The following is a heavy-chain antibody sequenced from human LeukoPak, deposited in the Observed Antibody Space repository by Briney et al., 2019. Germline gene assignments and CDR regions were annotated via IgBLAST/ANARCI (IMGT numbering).Heavy chain of an antibody. CDR2: INHSGST. CDR1: GGSFSGYY. D-gene: IGHD6-13*01. V-gene: IGHV4-34*01. Sequence: KPSETLSLTCAVYGGSFSGYYWSWIRQPPRKRLEWIGEINHSGSTNYNPSLKSRVTISVDTSKNQFSLKLSSVTAADTAVYYCARAGAIAALRDMDVWGKGTTVTVSS. J-gene: IGHJ6*03. CDR3: ARAGAIAALRDMDV.